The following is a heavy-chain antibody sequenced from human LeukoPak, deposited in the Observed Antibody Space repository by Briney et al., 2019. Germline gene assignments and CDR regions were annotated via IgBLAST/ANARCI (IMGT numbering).Heavy chain of an antibody. V-gene: IGHV4-34*01. CDR3: ARLPYYYDSSGYYYFSFDY. J-gene: IGHJ4*02. CDR1: GGSFSGYY. Sequence: PSETLSLTRAVYGGSFSGYYWSWIRQPPGKGLEWIGEINHSGSTNYNPSLKSRVTISVDTSKNQFSLKLSSVTAADTAVYYCARLPYYYDSSGYYYFSFDYWGQGTLVTVSS. CDR2: INHSGST. D-gene: IGHD3-22*01.